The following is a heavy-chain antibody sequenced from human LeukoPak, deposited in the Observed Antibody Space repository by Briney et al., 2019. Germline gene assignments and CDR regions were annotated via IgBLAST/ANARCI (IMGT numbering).Heavy chain of an antibody. J-gene: IGHJ3*02. V-gene: IGHV1-69*04. CDR3: ARARSPTAAFDI. CDR2: IIPILGIA. CDR1: GGTFSSYA. Sequence: SVKVSCKASGGTFSSYAISWVRQAPGQGLEWMGRIIPILGIANYAQKFQGRVTITADKSTSTAYMELSSLRSEDTAVYYCARARSPTAAFDIWGQGTMVTVSS. D-gene: IGHD1-26*01.